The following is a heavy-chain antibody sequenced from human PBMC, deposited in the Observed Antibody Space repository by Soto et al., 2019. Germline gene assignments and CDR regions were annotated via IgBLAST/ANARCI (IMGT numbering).Heavy chain of an antibody. J-gene: IGHJ4*02. CDR3: ARVGSSGWSPDY. V-gene: IGHV4-59*11. CDR2: IFYSGST. D-gene: IGHD6-19*01. CDR1: GGSISGHY. Sequence: SETLSLTCTVSGGSISGHYWTWIRQSPGKGLEWIGYIFYSGSTNYNPSLKSRVTISVDTSKNQFSLKMSSVTAADTAVYYCARVGSSGWSPDYWGRGTLVTVSS.